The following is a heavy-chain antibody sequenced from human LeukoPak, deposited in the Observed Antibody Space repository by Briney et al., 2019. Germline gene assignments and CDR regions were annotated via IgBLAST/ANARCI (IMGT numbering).Heavy chain of an antibody. Sequence: PSETLSLTCTVSGGSISSYYWSWIRQPAGKGLEWIGRIYTSGSTNYNPSLKSRVTMSVDTSKNQFSLKLSSVTAADTAVYYCAGVYYGSGSYLFDYWGQGTLVTVSS. V-gene: IGHV4-4*07. D-gene: IGHD3-10*01. CDR1: GGSISSYY. CDR3: AGVYYGSGSYLFDY. CDR2: IYTSGST. J-gene: IGHJ4*02.